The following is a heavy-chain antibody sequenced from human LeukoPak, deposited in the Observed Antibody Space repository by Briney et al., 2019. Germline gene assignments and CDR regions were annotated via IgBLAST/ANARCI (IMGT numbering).Heavy chain of an antibody. CDR1: GFTFSSYS. J-gene: IGHJ4*02. V-gene: IGHV3-21*01. CDR3: ARDRGHDYIG. CDR2: ISSSSSYI. Sequence: GGSLRLSCAASGFTFSSYSMNWVRQAPGKGLEWVSSISSSSSYIYYADSVKGRFTISRDNAKNSLYLKINSLRAEDTAVYYCARDRGHDYIGWGQGTLVTVSS. D-gene: IGHD4-11*01.